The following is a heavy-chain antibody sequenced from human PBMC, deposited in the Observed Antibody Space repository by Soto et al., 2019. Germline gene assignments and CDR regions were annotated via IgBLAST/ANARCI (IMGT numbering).Heavy chain of an antibody. V-gene: IGHV4-31*03. CDR1: GGSISSSSYY. CDR2: IYYTGNK. CDR3: ARDHPVGYGMDV. J-gene: IGHJ6*02. Sequence: QMQLQESGPGLVKPSQTLSLSCTVSGGSISSSSYYWTWIRQHPGKGLEWIGNIYYTGNKYYNPSLKSRVTIPVDRSKNQFSLKLNSVTAADTAVYYCARDHPVGYGMDVWGQGTTVTVSS. D-gene: IGHD1-26*01.